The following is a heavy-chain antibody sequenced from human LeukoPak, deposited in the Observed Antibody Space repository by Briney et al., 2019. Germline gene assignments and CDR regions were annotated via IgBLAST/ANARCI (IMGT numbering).Heavy chain of an antibody. CDR3: ARDAIVRDYSNSDY. Sequence: ASVKVSCKGHGYIFTGYYLHWVRLAPRQGLEWMGWINPNSGGTNYAQKFQGRVAMTRDTSISTAYMELSRLTSDDTAVYYCARDAIVRDYSNSDYWGQGTLVTVSS. D-gene: IGHD4-11*01. V-gene: IGHV1-2*02. J-gene: IGHJ4*02. CDR1: GYIFTGYY. CDR2: INPNSGGT.